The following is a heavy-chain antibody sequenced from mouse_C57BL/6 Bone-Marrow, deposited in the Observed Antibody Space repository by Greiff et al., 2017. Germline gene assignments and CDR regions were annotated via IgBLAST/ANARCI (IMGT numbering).Heavy chain of an antibody. J-gene: IGHJ2*01. Sequence: QVQLQQSGAELVRPGASVKLSCKASGYTFTDYYINWVKQRPGQGLEWIARIYPGSGNTYYNEKFKGKATLTAEKSSSTAYMQLSSLTSEDSAVYFCARGTWDDIDYWGQGTTLTVSS. V-gene: IGHV1-76*01. D-gene: IGHD4-1*01. CDR2: IYPGSGNT. CDR1: GYTFTDYY. CDR3: ARGTWDDIDY.